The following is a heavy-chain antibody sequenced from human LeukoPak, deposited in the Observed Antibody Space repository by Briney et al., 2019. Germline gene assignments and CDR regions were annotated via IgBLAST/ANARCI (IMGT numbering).Heavy chain of an antibody. CDR3: ARGSSSSSAFDY. D-gene: IGHD6-6*01. CDR2: IRFDGSNT. V-gene: IGHV3-30*02. J-gene: IGHJ4*02. CDR1: GFIFSSFG. Sequence: GGSLRLSCAASGFIFSSFGMQWVRQAPGKGLEWVAFIRFDGSNTYYADSVKGRFTISRDDSKNTLYLQMNSLRAEDTAVYYCARGSSSSSAFDYWGQGTLVTVSS.